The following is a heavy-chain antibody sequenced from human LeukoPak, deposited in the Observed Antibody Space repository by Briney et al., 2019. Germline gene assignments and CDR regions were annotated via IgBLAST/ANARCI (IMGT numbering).Heavy chain of an antibody. D-gene: IGHD4-11*01. CDR2: IYYSGST. CDR3: ARVGDDYSNYYFDY. CDR1: GSSISSYY. J-gene: IGHJ4*02. V-gene: IGHV4-59*01. Sequence: SETLSLTCTVSGSSISSYYWSWIRQPPGKGLEWIGYIYYSGSTNYNPSLKSRVTISVDTSKNQFSLKLSSVTAADTAVYYCARVGDDYSNYYFDYWGQGTLVTVSS.